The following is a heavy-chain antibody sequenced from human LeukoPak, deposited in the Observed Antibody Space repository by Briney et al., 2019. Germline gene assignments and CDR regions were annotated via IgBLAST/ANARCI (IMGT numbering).Heavy chain of an antibody. CDR1: GGSISSGSYY. D-gene: IGHD6-13*01. J-gene: IGHJ3*02. CDR2: IYTSGST. Sequence: ASETLSLTCTVSGGSISSGSYYWSWIRQPAGKGLEWIGRIYTSGSTNYNPSLKSRVTISVDTSKNQFSLKLSSVTAADTAVYYCATEIAAYNAFDIWGQGTMVTVSS. CDR3: ATEIAAYNAFDI. V-gene: IGHV4-61*02.